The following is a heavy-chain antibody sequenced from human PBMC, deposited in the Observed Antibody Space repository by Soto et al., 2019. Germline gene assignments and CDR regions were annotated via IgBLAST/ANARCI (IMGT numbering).Heavy chain of an antibody. CDR1: GGTFSSYA. D-gene: IGHD3-10*01. CDR3: AGWFGRGYYYYYGMDV. V-gene: IGHV1-69*13. Sequence: SVKVSCKASGGTFSSYAISWVRQAPGQGLEWMGGIIPIFGTANYAQKFQGRVTITADESTSTAYMELSSLRSEDTAVYYCAGWFGRGYYYYYGMDVWGQGTTVTVSS. J-gene: IGHJ6*02. CDR2: IIPIFGTA.